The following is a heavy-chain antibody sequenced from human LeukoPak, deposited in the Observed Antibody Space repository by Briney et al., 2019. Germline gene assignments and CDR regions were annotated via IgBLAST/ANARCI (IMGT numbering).Heavy chain of an antibody. D-gene: IGHD3-10*01. CDR1: GGYMSGAY. CDR2: VFFTGNT. V-gene: IGHV4-59*08. CDR3: ARARAGSGGLLWFGELLFDY. J-gene: IGHJ4*02. Sequence: SETLSLTCTVSGGYMSGAYWSWIRQPPGKGLEWIGYVFFTGNTNYNPTLGSRLTISVDTSKNQFSLKLSSVTAADTAVYYCARARAGSGGLLWFGELLFDYWGQGTLVTVSS.